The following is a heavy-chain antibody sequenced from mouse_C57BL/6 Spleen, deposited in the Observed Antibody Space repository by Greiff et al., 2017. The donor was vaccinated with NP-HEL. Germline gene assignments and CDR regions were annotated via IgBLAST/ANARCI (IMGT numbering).Heavy chain of an antibody. D-gene: IGHD1-1*01. CDR1: GFNIKNTY. J-gene: IGHJ2*01. Sequence: VQLKESVAELVRPGASVKLSCTASGFNIKNTYMHWVKQRPEQGLEWIGRIDPANGNTKYAPKFQGKATITADTSSNTAYLQISSLTSEDTGIYYGARGYYGSSYDYWGQGTTVTVSS. CDR3: ARGYYGSSYDY. V-gene: IGHV14-3*01. CDR2: IDPANGNT.